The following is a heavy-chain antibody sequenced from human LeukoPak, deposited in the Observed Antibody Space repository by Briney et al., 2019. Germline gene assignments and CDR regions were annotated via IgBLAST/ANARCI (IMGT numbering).Heavy chain of an antibody. V-gene: IGHV2-5*02. D-gene: IGHD3-16*01. Sequence: SGPTLVNPTQTLTLTCTFSGFSLSTRGMAVGWIRQPPGKALEWLAPIYWGDDERYRPSLKSRLTITKGTSKNQVVLTMTNMDPVDTATYFCAHSLRGDGVGDPAYYFDLWGEGALVTVSP. CDR3: AHSLRGDGVGDPAYYFDL. CDR2: IYWGDDE. J-gene: IGHJ4*02. CDR1: GFSLSTRGMA.